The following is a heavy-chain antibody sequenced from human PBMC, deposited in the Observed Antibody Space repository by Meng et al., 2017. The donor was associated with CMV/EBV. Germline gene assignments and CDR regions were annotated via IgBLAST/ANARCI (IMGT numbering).Heavy chain of an antibody. J-gene: IGHJ4*02. Sequence: QVQLQQWGAGLLKPSGTLSLTCAVYGGSFSGYYWSWIRQPPGKGLEWIGEINHSGSTNYNPSLKNRVTISVDTSKNQFSLKLSSVTAADTAVYFCARGPSTTVTPDWGQGTLVTVSS. CDR3: ARGPSTTVTPD. V-gene: IGHV4-34*01. D-gene: IGHD4-11*01. CDR2: INHSGST. CDR1: GGSFSGYY.